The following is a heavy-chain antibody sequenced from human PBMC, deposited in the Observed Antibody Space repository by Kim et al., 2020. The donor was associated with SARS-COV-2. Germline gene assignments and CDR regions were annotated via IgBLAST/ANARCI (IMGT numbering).Heavy chain of an antibody. V-gene: IGHV3-30-3*01. CDR2: ISYDGSNK. J-gene: IGHJ3*02. D-gene: IGHD6-19*01. Sequence: GGSLRLSCAASGFTFSSYAMHWVRQAPGKGLEWVAVISYDGSNKYYADSVKGRFTISRDNSKNTLYLQMNSLRAEDTAVYYCARDGEGSGEGADAFDIWGPGTMVTVSS. CDR3: ARDGEGSGEGADAFDI. CDR1: GFTFSSYA.